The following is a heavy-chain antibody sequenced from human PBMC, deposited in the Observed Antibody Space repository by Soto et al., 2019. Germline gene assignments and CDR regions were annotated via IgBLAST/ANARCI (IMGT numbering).Heavy chain of an antibody. CDR3: ARSVLAATNYGMDV. D-gene: IGHD6-13*01. Sequence: APVKVSCKASGYTFTGYYIHWVRQAPGQGLEWMGWINPNSGGTNYAQKFQDWVTMTRDTSINTAYMELSSLRSDDTAVYYCARSVLAATNYGMDVWGQGTSVTVSS. CDR1: GYTFTGYY. CDR2: INPNSGGT. J-gene: IGHJ6*02. V-gene: IGHV1-2*04.